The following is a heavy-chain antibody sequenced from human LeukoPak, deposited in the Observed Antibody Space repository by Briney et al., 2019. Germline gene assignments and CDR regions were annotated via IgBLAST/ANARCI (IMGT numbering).Heavy chain of an antibody. J-gene: IGHJ4*02. CDR3: IRGGANSPFDY. V-gene: IGHV3-49*03. CDR2: IRSKAYGGTT. CDR1: GFTFGDYT. Sequence: PGGSLRLSCTASGFTFGDYTMTWFRQAPGKGLEWVGFIRSKAYGGTTEDAASVNGRFAISRDDSKSIAYLQMNSLKTEDTAVYYCIRGGANSPFDYWGQGTLVTVSS. D-gene: IGHD1-1*01.